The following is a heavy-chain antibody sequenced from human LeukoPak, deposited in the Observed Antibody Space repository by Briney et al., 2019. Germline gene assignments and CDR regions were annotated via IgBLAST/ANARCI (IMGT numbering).Heavy chain of an antibody. CDR2: INSDGTST. CDR1: GFTFSNYF. V-gene: IGHV3-74*03. CDR3: ARRVDATRWFDP. Sequence: PGGSLRLSCAASGFTFSNYFMHWVHQAPGKGLVWDSRINSDGTSTMYADSVKGRFTISRDNAKNMLHMQMNSLRDEDTAVYYCARRVDATRWFDPWGQGTLVTVSS. J-gene: IGHJ5*02. D-gene: IGHD2-15*01.